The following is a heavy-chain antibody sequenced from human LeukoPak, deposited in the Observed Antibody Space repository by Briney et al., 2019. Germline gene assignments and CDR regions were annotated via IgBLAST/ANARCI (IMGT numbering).Heavy chain of an antibody. CDR3: ARDSIGRGYYDSKNYFDY. CDR1: GGSISSSSYY. V-gene: IGHV4-39*07. Sequence: SETLSLTCTVSGGSISSSSYYWGWIRQPPGKGLEWIGSIYYSGSTYYNPSLKSRVTISVDTSKNQFSLKLSSVTAADTAVYYRARDSIGRGYYDSKNYFDYWGQGTLVTVSS. J-gene: IGHJ4*02. CDR2: IYYSGST. D-gene: IGHD3-22*01.